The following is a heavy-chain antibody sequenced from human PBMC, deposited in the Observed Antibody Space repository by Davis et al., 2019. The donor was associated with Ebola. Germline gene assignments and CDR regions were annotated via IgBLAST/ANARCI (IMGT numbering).Heavy chain of an antibody. Sequence: GGSLRLSCAASGVTFSSYGRHWVRQAPGKGLVWVAVIWYDGSNKYYADSVKGRFTISRDNSKNTLYLQMNSLRAEDTAVYYCAKVGYSYGQFDYWGQGTLVTVSS. CDR2: IWYDGSNK. CDR3: AKVGYSYGQFDY. J-gene: IGHJ4*02. D-gene: IGHD5-18*01. V-gene: IGHV3-33*06. CDR1: GVTFSSYG.